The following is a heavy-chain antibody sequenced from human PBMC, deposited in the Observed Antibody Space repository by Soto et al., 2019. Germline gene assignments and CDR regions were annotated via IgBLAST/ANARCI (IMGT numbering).Heavy chain of an antibody. CDR1: GGTFSTSA. J-gene: IGHJ6*02. CDR3: ARDKDRLQLGGNYYYILDV. Sequence: QVQLVQSGAEVKKPGSSVKVSCKASGGTFSTSAIRWVRQAPGQGLEWVGGIMPVFPTPDYAQNFQGRVTITADESTTTAHLELTSLRVDDTAVYYCARDKDRLQLGGNYYYILDVWGQGTAITVSS. V-gene: IGHV1-69*12. D-gene: IGHD1-1*01. CDR2: IMPVFPTP.